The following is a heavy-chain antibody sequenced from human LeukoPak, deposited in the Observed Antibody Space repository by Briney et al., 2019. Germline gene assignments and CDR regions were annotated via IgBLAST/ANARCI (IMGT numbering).Heavy chain of an antibody. CDR2: IYYSGST. CDR3: ARVGEGYYDSSDY. V-gene: IGHV4-61*01. Sequence: SETLSLTCTVSGGSVSSGSYYWSWIRQPPGKGLEWIGYIYYSGSTNYNPSLKSRVTISVDTFKNQFSLKLSSVTAADTAVYYCARVGEGYYDSSDYWGQGTLVTVSS. J-gene: IGHJ4*02. D-gene: IGHD3-22*01. CDR1: GGSVSSGSYY.